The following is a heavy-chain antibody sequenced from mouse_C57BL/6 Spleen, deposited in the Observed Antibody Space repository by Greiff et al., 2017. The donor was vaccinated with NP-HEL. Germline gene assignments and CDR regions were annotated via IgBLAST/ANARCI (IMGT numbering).Heavy chain of an antibody. Sequence: VQLQQSGAELMKPGGSVKLSCTASGYPFTGYWISWVKQRPGHGLEWIGEILPGSGSTYYNEKFKGKATFTADTSSNTAYMQLSSLTTEDSAIYYCARPTYDYDEGYYFDYWGQGTTLTVSS. CDR3: ARPTYDYDEGYYFDY. CDR2: ILPGSGST. CDR1: GYPFTGYW. V-gene: IGHV1-9*01. D-gene: IGHD2-4*01. J-gene: IGHJ2*01.